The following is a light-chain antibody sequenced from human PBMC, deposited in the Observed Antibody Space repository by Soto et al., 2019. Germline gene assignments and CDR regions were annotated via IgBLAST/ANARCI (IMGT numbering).Light chain of an antibody. J-gene: IGKJ5*01. CDR1: QSVSSN. V-gene: IGKV3-15*01. CDR3: QQYNNWPIT. Sequence: EIVMTQSPATLSVSPGESATLSCRASQSVSSNLAWYQQKPGQAPRLIIYGASTRATAIPARFSGSGSGTEFTLTISSLQSEDFAVYYCQQYNNWPITFGQGTRLEIK. CDR2: GAS.